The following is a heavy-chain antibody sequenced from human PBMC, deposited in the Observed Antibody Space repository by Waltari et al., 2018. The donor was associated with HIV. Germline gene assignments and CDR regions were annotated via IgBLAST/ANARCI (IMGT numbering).Heavy chain of an antibody. CDR1: GGSISSSSYY. Sequence: QLQLQESGPGLVKPSETLSLTCTVSGGSISSSSYYWGWIRQPPGKGLEWIGSIYYSGSTYYNPSLKSRVTISVDTSKNQFSLKLSSVTAADTAVYYCARDGFDYGNWFDPWGQGTLVTVSS. CDR3: ARDGFDYGNWFDP. CDR2: IYYSGST. J-gene: IGHJ5*02. V-gene: IGHV4-39*07. D-gene: IGHD4-17*01.